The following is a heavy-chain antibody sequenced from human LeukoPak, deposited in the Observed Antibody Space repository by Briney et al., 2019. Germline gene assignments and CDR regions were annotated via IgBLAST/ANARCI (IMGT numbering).Heavy chain of an antibody. D-gene: IGHD2-15*01. CDR2: INPSGDST. J-gene: IGHJ4*02. CDR1: GYTFTSYY. CDR3: ARDCSGRSCY. V-gene: IGHV1-46*01. Sequence: ASVKVSCKASGYTFTSYYIHWVRQAPGQGLEWMGIINPSGDSTNCAQKFQGRVTMTRDTSTSTVYMELSSLRSEDTAVYYCARDCSGRSCYWGQGTLVTVSS.